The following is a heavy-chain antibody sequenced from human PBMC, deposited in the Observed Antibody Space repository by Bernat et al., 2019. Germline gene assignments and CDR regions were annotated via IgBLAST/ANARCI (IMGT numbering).Heavy chain of an antibody. Sequence: QVQLVESGGGVVQPGRSLRLSCAASGFTFSNYGMHWVRQAPGKGLEWVAVIWYDGRNKYNADSVKGRFTISRDNSKNTLYLQMNSLRAEETAVYYCAKLGVAGYTDYWYFDLWGRGTLVTVSS. J-gene: IGHJ2*01. CDR3: AKLGVAGYTDYWYFDL. CDR1: GFTFSNYG. D-gene: IGHD6-13*01. V-gene: IGHV3-33*06. CDR2: IWYDGRNK.